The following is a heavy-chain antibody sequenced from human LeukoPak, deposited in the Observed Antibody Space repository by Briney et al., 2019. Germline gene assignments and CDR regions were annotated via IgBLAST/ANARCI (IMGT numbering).Heavy chain of an antibody. CDR3: AKELGYSGYGD. V-gene: IGHV3-23*01. D-gene: IGHD5-12*01. Sequence: GGSLRLSCAASGFTFSSYGMSWVRQAPGKGLEWVSAISGSGGSTYYADSVKGRFTISRDNPKNTLYLQMNSLRAEDTAVYYCAKELGYSGYGDWGQGTLVTVSS. J-gene: IGHJ4*02. CDR2: ISGSGGST. CDR1: GFTFSSYG.